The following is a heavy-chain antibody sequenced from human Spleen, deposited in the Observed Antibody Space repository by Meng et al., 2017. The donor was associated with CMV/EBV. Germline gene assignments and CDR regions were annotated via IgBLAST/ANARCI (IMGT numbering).Heavy chain of an antibody. CDR3: ARAVGAAATGTFDAFDF. Sequence: GGSLRLSCAASGFTFDDNGMSWVRQAPGKGLEWVSGINWNGGSTGYADSVKGRFTISRDNAKNSLYLQMNSLRAEDTALYSCARAVGAAATGTFDAFDFWGQGTMVT. D-gene: IGHD6-13*01. V-gene: IGHV3-20*04. CDR1: GFTFDDNG. J-gene: IGHJ3*01. CDR2: INWNGGST.